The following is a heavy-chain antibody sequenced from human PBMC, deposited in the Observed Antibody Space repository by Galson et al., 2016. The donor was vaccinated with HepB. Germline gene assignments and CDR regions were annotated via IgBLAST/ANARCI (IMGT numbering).Heavy chain of an antibody. V-gene: IGHV4-30-2*01. CDR1: GGSINSGGYS. D-gene: IGHD2-15*01. Sequence: TLSLTCAISGGSINSGGYSWSWIRQPPGKGLEWIGYIYNSGSTYYNPSLESRVTISVGRYKNQFSLRVSSVTAADTAVYYCAREDRESRGPHGGFDIWGQGTMVTVSS. CDR3: AREDRESRGPHGGFDI. CDR2: IYNSGST. J-gene: IGHJ3*02.